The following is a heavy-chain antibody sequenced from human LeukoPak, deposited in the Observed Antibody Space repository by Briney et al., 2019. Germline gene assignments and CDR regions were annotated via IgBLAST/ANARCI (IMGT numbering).Heavy chain of an antibody. CDR2: IIPIFDTA. CDR1: GGTFNSYA. V-gene: IGHV1-69*13. D-gene: IGHD6-6*01. J-gene: IGHJ3*02. CDR3: AREYSSSSGRAFDI. Sequence: ASVKVSRKASGGTFNSYAISWVRQAPGQGLEWMGGIIPIFDTANYAQKFQGRVTITADESTSTAYMELSSLRSEDTAVYYCAREYSSSSGRAFDIWGQGTMVTVSS.